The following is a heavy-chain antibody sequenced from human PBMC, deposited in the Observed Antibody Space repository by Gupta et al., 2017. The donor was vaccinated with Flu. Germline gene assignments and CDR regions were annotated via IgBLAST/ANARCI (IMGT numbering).Heavy chain of an antibody. D-gene: IGHD3-16*01. J-gene: IGHJ6*02. CDR2: ISYVGSPT. Sequence: VRQAPGKGLEWLTFISYVGSPTYYADSAKGRFTISRDDSKSTLYLQMNSLRIDDTGVYYCAKVDVRYFSNMLFFGMDVWGQGTTVTV. V-gene: IGHV3-30*18. CDR3: AKVDVRYFSNMLFFGMDV.